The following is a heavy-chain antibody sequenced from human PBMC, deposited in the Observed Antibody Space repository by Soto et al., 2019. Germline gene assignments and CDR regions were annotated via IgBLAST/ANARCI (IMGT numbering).Heavy chain of an antibody. CDR1: GGSFSGYY. CDR2: INHSGST. J-gene: IGHJ4*02. CDR3: ARIFLGDYVWGSYPKGGYFDY. V-gene: IGHV4-34*01. Sequence: SETLSLTCAVYGGSFSGYYWSWIRQPPGKGLEWIGEINHSGSTNYNPSLKSRVTISVDTSKNQFSLKLSSVTAADTAVYYCARIFLGDYVWGSYPKGGYFDYWGKGTLVTVAS. D-gene: IGHD3-16*01.